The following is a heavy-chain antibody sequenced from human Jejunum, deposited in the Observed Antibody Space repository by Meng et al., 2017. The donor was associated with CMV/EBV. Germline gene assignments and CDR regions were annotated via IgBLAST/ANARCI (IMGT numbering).Heavy chain of an antibody. V-gene: IGHV3-21*02. CDR3: TRDQRRAADHDPFDY. Sequence: EVQLVESGGXLVKSGGSLRLSCGASGFTFSTYSMNWVRQAPGKGLEWVSSISSSSRAIYTADSVKDRFTTSRDNAGNSLFLQMNSLRADDTAVYFCTRDQRRAADHDPFDYWGQGTLVTVSS. J-gene: IGHJ4*02. D-gene: IGHD6-25*01. CDR1: GFTFSTYS. CDR2: ISSSSRAI.